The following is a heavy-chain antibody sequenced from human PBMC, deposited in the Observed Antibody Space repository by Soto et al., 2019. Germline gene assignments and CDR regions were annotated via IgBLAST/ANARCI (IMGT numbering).Heavy chain of an antibody. CDR3: ASPIRGYCSGGSCYPYFDY. CDR1: GYTFTGYY. CDR2: INPNSGGT. V-gene: IGHV1-2*02. D-gene: IGHD2-15*01. J-gene: IGHJ4*02. Sequence: QVQLVQSGAEVKKPGASVKVSCKASGYTFTGYYMHWVRQAPGQGLEWMGWINPNSGGTNYAQKFQGRVTMTSDTSISTAYMELSRLRSDDTAVYYCASPIRGYCSGGSCYPYFDYWGQGTLVTVSS.